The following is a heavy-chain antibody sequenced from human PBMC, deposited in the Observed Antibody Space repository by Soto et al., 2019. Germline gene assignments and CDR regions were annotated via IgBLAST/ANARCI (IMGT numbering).Heavy chain of an antibody. D-gene: IGHD4-17*01. CDR2: FSSDAER. V-gene: IGHV2-26*01. Sequence: QVTLKEFGAVLVQPTETLTLTCTVSGFSLSNPRMGVSRIRLPPGNPLEWLAHFSSDAERSYSASMQSRLTMSTDTSGRQVVCTMTNVEPVDTATYFCARMDGDYNYYAMDVWGQGTTVTLSS. J-gene: IGHJ6*02. CDR1: GFSLSNPRMG. CDR3: ARMDGDYNYYAMDV.